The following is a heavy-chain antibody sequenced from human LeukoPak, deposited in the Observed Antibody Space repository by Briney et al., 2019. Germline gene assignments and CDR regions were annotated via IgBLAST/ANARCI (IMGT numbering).Heavy chain of an antibody. J-gene: IGHJ6*03. CDR2: INPNSGGT. CDR3: ARAIQRGYSYGYFYYYYMDV. V-gene: IGHV1-2*02. Sequence: ASVKVSCQPSGYTFTGYYIQWVRQAPNQGLEWMGWINPNSGGTNYAQKFQGRVTMTRDTSISTAYMELSRLRSDDTAVYYCARAIQRGYSYGYFYYYYMDVWGKGTTVTVSS. D-gene: IGHD5-18*01. CDR1: GYTFTGYY.